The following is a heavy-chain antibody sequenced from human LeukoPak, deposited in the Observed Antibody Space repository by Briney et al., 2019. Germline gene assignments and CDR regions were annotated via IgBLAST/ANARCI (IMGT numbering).Heavy chain of an antibody. Sequence: SETLSLTCIVSGGSISSSSYYWGWIRQPPGKGLEWIGSIYYSGSTYYNPSLKSRVTMSVDTSKNQFSLKLSSVTAADTAVYYCAIGGSSGYSLLYYFDYWGQGTLVTVSS. D-gene: IGHD3-22*01. V-gene: IGHV4-39*01. CDR2: IYYSGST. CDR3: AIGGSSGYSLLYYFDY. CDR1: GGSISSSSYY. J-gene: IGHJ4*02.